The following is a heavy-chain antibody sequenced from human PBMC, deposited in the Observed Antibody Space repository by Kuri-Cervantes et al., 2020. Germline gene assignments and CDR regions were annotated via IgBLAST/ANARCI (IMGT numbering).Heavy chain of an antibody. D-gene: IGHD4-17*01. CDR2: IGTAGDT. CDR1: GFTFSSYD. Sequence: GESLKISCAASGFTFSSYDMHWVRQATGKGLEWVSAIGTAGDTYYPGSVKGRFTISRDNDKNSLYLQMNSLRAEDTAVYYCARDLGLDYGVNDYWGQGTLVTVSS. J-gene: IGHJ4*02. CDR3: ARDLGLDYGVNDY. V-gene: IGHV3-13*01.